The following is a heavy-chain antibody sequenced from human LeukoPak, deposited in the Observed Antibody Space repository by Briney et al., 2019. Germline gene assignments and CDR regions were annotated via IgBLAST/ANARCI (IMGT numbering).Heavy chain of an antibody. D-gene: IGHD3-3*01. CDR3: ARGGYYTLEYYYYMDV. CDR1: GGSISSYY. J-gene: IGHJ6*03. CDR2: IYYSGST. Sequence: SETLSLTCTVSGGSISSYYWSWIRQPPGKGLEWIGYIYYSGSTNYNPSLKSRVTMSVDTSKNQFSLKLNSVTAADTAVYYCARGGYYTLEYYYYMDVWGKGTTVTVSS. V-gene: IGHV4-59*01.